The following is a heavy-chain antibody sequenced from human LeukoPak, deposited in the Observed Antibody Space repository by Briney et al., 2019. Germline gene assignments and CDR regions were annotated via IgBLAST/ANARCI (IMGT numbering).Heavy chain of an antibody. CDR1: GGSFSGYY. D-gene: IGHD3-3*01. V-gene: IGHV4-34*01. Sequence: SETLSPTCAVYGGSFSGYYWSWIRQPPGKGLEWIGEINHSGSTNYNPSLKSRVTISVDTSKNQFSLKLSSVTAADTAVYYCARALGDYDFWSGTPTYDAFDIWGQGTMVTVSS. CDR3: ARALGDYDFWSGTPTYDAFDI. J-gene: IGHJ3*02. CDR2: INHSGST.